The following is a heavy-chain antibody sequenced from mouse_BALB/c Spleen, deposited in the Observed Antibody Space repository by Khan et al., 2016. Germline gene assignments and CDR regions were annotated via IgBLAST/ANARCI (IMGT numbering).Heavy chain of an antibody. V-gene: IGHV5-17*02. Sequence: EVELVEAGGGLVQPGGSRKLSCAASGFTFSSFGMHWVRPAPEKGLEWVAYISSGSSTIYYADTVQGRFTIPRDNPKTTLILPMTSLPSEAPAMYYCARKGARNADAMDYWGQGTSGTVSA. CDR3: ARKGARNADAMDY. J-gene: IGHJ4*01. CDR2: ISSGSSTI. CDR1: GFTFSSFG.